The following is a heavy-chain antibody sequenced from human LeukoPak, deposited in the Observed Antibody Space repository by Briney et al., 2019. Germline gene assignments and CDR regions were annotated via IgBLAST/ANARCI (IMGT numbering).Heavy chain of an antibody. CDR2: ISSSGSTV. CDR1: GFTFSSYG. D-gene: IGHD6-19*01. J-gene: IGHJ4*02. CDR3: SLLAVASPQDY. Sequence: QSGGSLRLSCAASGFTFSSYGMHWVRQAPGKGLEWVSDISSSGSTVYYADSVKGRFTTSRDNANNYLYLQMHSLRAEDTAVYYCSLLAVASPQDYWGQGTLVTVSS. V-gene: IGHV3-48*04.